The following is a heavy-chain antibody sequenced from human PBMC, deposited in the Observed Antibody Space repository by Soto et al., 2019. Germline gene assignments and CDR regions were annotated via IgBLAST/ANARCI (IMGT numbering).Heavy chain of an antibody. CDR1: GYTFTSYY. D-gene: IGHD1-26*01. Sequence: GASVKVSCKASGYTFTSYYMHWVRQAPGQGLEWMGIINPSGGSTSYAQKFQGRVTMTRNTSISTAYMELSSLRSEDTAVYYCARSIVGATVLNWGQGTLVTVSS. CDR2: INPSGGST. CDR3: ARSIVGATVLN. V-gene: IGHV1-46*01. J-gene: IGHJ4*02.